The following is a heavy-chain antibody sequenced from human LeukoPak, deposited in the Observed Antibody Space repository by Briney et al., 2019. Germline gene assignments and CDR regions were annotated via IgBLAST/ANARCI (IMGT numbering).Heavy chain of an antibody. J-gene: IGHJ4*02. CDR1: GFTFSSYA. Sequence: GGSLRLSCAASGFTFSSYAMSWVRQAPGKGLEWASAISGSGGSTYYADSVKGRFTISRDNSKNTLYLQMNSLRAEDTAVYYCAKAPSLVPAASFDYWGQGTLVTVSS. CDR2: ISGSGGST. D-gene: IGHD2-2*01. V-gene: IGHV3-23*01. CDR3: AKAPSLVPAASFDY.